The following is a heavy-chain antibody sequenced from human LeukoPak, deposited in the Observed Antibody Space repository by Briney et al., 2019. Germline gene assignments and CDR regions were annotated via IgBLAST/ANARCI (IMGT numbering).Heavy chain of an antibody. D-gene: IGHD1-26*01. V-gene: IGHV4-59*01. Sequence: SETLSLTCTVSGGSISRYYRSWIRQPPGKGLEWIGHIYYSGSTNYNPSLKSRVTISVDTSKNQFSLKLSSVTAADTAVYYCARKIVGATGFDYWGQGTLVTVSS. CDR1: GGSISRYY. CDR3: ARKIVGATGFDY. CDR2: IYYSGST. J-gene: IGHJ4*02.